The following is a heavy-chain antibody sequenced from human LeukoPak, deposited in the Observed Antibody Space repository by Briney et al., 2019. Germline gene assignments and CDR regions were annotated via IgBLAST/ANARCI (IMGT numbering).Heavy chain of an antibody. D-gene: IGHD3-3*01. J-gene: IGHJ4*02. V-gene: IGHV1-69*10. CDR2: IIPIGNIA. CDR3: ARGFGVGPTDY. CDR1: SGTFGSYG. Sequence: SVKVSCKASSGTFGSYGINWVRQAPAQGPEWREGIIPIGNIAKSAQKFQDRVTLTADKYTTTAYMQLRGLRFDDAAVYYCARGFGVGPTDYWGQGTPVTVSS.